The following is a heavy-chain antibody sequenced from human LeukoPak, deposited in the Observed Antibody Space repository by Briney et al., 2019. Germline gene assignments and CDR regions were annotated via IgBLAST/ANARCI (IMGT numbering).Heavy chain of an antibody. CDR2: IYSGGST. D-gene: IGHD3-10*01. V-gene: IGHV3-66*01. Sequence: PGGSLRLSCAASGFTFSSYGMSWVRQAPGRGLEWVSVIYSGGSTYYADSVKGRFTISRDNSKNTLYLQMNSLRAEDTAVYYCARDYYGSGSYSTLFGYWGQGTLVTVSS. J-gene: IGHJ4*02. CDR1: GFTFSSYG. CDR3: ARDYYGSGSYSTLFGY.